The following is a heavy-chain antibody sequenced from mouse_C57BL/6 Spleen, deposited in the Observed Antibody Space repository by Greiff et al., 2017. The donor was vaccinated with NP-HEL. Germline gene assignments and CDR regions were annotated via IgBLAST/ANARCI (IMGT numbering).Heavy chain of an antibody. D-gene: IGHD2-4*01. CDR2: IYPGSGST. J-gene: IGHJ3*01. CDR3: ARWGDYDPH. CDR1: GYTFTSYW. Sequence: QVQLQQPGAELVKPGASVKMSCKASGYTFTSYWITWVKQRPGQGLEWIGDIYPGSGSTNYNEKFKSKATLTVDKSSSTAYMQPSSLTSEDAAVYYCARWGDYDPHWGQGTLVTVSA. V-gene: IGHV1-55*01.